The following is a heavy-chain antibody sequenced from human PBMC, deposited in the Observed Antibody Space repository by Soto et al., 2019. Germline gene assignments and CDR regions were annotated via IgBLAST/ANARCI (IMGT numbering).Heavy chain of an antibody. CDR1: GGSFSGYY. V-gene: IGHV4-34*01. J-gene: IGHJ6*03. CDR2: INHSGST. Sequence: SETLSLTCAVYGGSFSGYYWSWIRQPPGKGLEWIGEINHSGSTNYNPSLKSRVTISVDTSKNQFSLKLSSVTAADTAVYYCSLDSGYAENASRYYYYYYMDVWGKGTTVTVSS. D-gene: IGHD5-12*01. CDR3: SLDSGYAENASRYYYYYYMDV.